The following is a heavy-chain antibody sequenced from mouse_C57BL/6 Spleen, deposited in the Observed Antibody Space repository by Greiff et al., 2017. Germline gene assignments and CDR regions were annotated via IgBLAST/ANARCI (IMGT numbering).Heavy chain of an antibody. CDR2: ILPGSGST. J-gene: IGHJ2*01. CDR1: GYTFTGYW. CDR3: ARGYYSKDYFDY. D-gene: IGHD2-5*01. V-gene: IGHV1-9*01. Sequence: VQLQESGAELMKPGASVKLSCKATGYTFTGYWIEWVKQRPGHGLEWIGEILPGSGSTNYNEKFKGKATFTADTSSHTTYIQLSSLTTEDSAFYYCARGYYSKDYFDYWGQGTTLTGSS.